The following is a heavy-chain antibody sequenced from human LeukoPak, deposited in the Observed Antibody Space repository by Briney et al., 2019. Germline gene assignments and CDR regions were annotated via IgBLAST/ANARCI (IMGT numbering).Heavy chain of an antibody. Sequence: SETLSLTCTVSGGSISSSSYYWGWIRQPPGKGLEWIGSIYYSGSTYYNPSLKSRVTISVDTSKNQFSLKLSSVTAADTAVYYCAGRDYYDSSGYVDYWGQGTLVTVPS. CDR1: GGSISSSSYY. CDR2: IYYSGST. D-gene: IGHD3-22*01. V-gene: IGHV4-39*01. CDR3: AGRDYYDSSGYVDY. J-gene: IGHJ4*02.